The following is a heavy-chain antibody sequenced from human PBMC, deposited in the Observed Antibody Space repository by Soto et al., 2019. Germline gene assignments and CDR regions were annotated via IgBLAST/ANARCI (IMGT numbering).Heavy chain of an antibody. D-gene: IGHD5-18*01. Sequence: EVQLVESGGGLVQPGGSLRLSCAASGFMFSAYWMSWVRQAPGKGLEWVANIHGDGGKIYYLDSVKGRFTISRDNAKRSLYLQMNSLRAEDTAVYYCARDFYGGYTYSPGDYWGQGALVAVSS. V-gene: IGHV3-7*01. J-gene: IGHJ4*02. CDR2: IHGDGGKI. CDR1: GFMFSAYW. CDR3: ARDFYGGYTYSPGDY.